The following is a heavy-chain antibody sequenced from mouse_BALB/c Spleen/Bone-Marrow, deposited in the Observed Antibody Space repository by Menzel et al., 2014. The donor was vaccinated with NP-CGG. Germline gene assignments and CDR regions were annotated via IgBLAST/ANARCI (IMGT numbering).Heavy chain of an antibody. CDR2: IDPYNGGT. J-gene: IGHJ2*01. Sequence: EVQGVESGPELVKPGASVKVSCKAFGYAFTSYNMFWVKQSHGKSLEWIGYIDPYNGGTSYNQKFKGKATLTVDKSSSTAYMHLSSLTSEDSAVYYCARSRDVGYFDYWGHGTTLTVSS. V-gene: IGHV1S135*01. D-gene: IGHD3-3*01. CDR3: ARSRDVGYFDY. CDR1: GYAFTSYN.